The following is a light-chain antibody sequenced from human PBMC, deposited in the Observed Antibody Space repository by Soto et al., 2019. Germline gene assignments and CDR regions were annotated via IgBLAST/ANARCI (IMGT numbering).Light chain of an antibody. CDR3: QQSYSRPRT. Sequence: DIQMTQYPSSLSASVGDRVTLTCRASQSISTYLNWYQQKPGKAPDLLIYTASNLESGVPSRFSGSGSGTDFTLTISSLQPEDFATYFCQQSYSRPRTFGQGTKVDI. CDR1: QSISTY. J-gene: IGKJ1*01. V-gene: IGKV1-39*01. CDR2: TAS.